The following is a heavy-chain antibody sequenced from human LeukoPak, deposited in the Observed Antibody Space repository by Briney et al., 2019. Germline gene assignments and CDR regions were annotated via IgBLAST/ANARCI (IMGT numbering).Heavy chain of an antibody. V-gene: IGHV4-39*01. D-gene: IGHD3-22*01. J-gene: IGHJ4*02. Sequence: PSETLSLTCTVSGGSISSSSYYWGWIRQPPGKGLEWIGSIYYSGRTYYNPSLKSRVTTSVDTSKNQFSLKLSSVTAADTAVYYCARRIAIVTMIVVVTDYYFDYWGQGTLVTVSS. CDR2: IYYSGRT. CDR1: GGSISSSSYY. CDR3: ARRIAIVTMIVVVTDYYFDY.